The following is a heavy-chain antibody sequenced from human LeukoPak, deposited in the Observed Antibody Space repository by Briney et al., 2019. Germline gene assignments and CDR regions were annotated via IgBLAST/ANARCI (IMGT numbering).Heavy chain of an antibody. Sequence: GGSLRLSCAASGFTLGNRAMGWFRQASGKGLEWVSLNIGSGGTTYYAGSVKGRFTFFRDTSRNTLHLQMNNLRAEDTALYYCARRGYNYGQFDLWGPGTLVTVSS. CDR3: ARRGYNYGQFDL. V-gene: IGHV3-23*01. J-gene: IGHJ4*02. D-gene: IGHD5-18*01. CDR2: NIGSGGTT. CDR1: GFTLGNRA.